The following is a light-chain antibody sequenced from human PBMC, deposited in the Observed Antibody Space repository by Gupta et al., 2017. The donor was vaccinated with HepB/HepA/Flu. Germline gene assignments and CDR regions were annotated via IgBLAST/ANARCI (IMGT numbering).Light chain of an antibody. CDR2: DNN. CDR1: TSNIGNNS. V-gene: IGLV1-51*01. Sequence: SVLTLPTSVSAAPGQKVTISCSGNTSNIGNNSVAWYQQHPGTAPKLLIYDNNKRPSGIPERFSGSKSGTSATLGITGLQTGDEADYYCETWDTSLSAGVFGGGTKLTVL. J-gene: IGLJ3*02. CDR3: ETWDTSLSAGV.